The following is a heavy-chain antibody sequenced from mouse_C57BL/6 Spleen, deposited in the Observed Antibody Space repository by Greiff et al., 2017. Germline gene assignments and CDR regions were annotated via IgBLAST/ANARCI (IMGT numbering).Heavy chain of an antibody. Sequence: EVQLVESGGGLVQPKGSLKLSCAASGFSFNTYAMNWVRQAPGQGLEWVARIRSKSNNYATYYADSVKDRFTISRDDSESMLYLQMNNLKTEDTDRYYSVKRGHYSAFVYWGQGTLVTVSA. V-gene: IGHV10-1*01. CDR3: VKRGHYSAFVY. J-gene: IGHJ3*01. CDR1: GFSFNTYA. D-gene: IGHD3-3*01. CDR2: IRSKSNNYAT.